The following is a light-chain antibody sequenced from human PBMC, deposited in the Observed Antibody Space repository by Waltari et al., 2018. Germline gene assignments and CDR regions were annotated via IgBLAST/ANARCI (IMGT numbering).Light chain of an antibody. Sequence: VLTQSPGTLSLSPGERANLACRASQSFGRALAWYQQKPGQAPRLLICDASIKATGVPDRFSVSGSGTDFSLTISRLEPEDVAVYNCQHYVRLPVTFGQGTKVE. V-gene: IGKV3-20*01. CDR2: DAS. CDR3: QHYVRLPVT. J-gene: IGKJ1*01. CDR1: QSFGRA.